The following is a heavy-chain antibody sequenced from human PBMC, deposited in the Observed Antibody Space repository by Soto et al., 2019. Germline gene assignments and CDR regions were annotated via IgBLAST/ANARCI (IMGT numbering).Heavy chain of an antibody. CDR3: ARAKGGCVICSGGSCYSDY. J-gene: IGHJ4*02. D-gene: IGHD2-15*01. V-gene: IGHV1-18*04. CDR1: GCAFTSNG. CDR2: ISAYNGNR. Sequence: ASVKVSCKASGCAFTSNGFSWVRQAPGQGREGMGWISAYNGNRNYAQKLQGRDTMTTVTSTSTAYMELRSLRSDDTAVYFCARAKGGCVICSGGSCYSDYWGQGTLVTVSS.